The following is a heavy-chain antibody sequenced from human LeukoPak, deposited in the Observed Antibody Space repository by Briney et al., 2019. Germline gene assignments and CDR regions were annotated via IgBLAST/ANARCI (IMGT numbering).Heavy chain of an antibody. CDR3: ARHGASGSYLYYFDY. D-gene: IGHD1-26*01. CDR2: IYYSGST. J-gene: IGHJ4*02. Sequence: PSETLSLTCTVSGGSISSRNYYWGWIRQPPGKGLEWVGSIYYSGSTNYNPSLKSRVTISVDTSKNQFSLKLSSVTAADTAVYFCARHGASGSYLYYFDYWGQGTLVTVSS. CDR1: GGSISSRNYY. V-gene: IGHV4-39*01.